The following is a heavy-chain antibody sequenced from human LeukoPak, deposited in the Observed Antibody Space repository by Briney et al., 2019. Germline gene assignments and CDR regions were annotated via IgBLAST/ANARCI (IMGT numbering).Heavy chain of an antibody. CDR1: GYTFTDYY. Sequence: ASVKVSCKTSGYTFTDYYMHWVRQAPGQGLEWMGWINPNSGVISSAQKFQGRVTMTRDTSITTVYMEVRWLTSDDTAIYYCARADHLDGAPYLIGPWGQGTLVTVSS. CDR3: ARADHLDGAPYLIGP. V-gene: IGHV1-2*02. CDR2: INPNSGVI. J-gene: IGHJ5*02. D-gene: IGHD2-21*01.